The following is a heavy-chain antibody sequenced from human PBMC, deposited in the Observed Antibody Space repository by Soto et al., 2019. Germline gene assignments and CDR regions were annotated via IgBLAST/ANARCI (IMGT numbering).Heavy chain of an antibody. CDR3: TTGGGYCSGGSCYWGLYYYYYGMDL. D-gene: IGHD2-15*01. V-gene: IGHV3-15*01. CDR1: GFTFSNAW. J-gene: IGHJ6*02. Sequence: PGGSLRLSCAASGFTFSNAWMSWVRQAPGKGLEWVGRIKSKTDGGTTDYAAPVKGRFTISRDDSKNTLYLQMNSLKTEDTAVYYCTTGGGYCSGGSCYWGLYYYYYGMDLWGQGTTVTVSS. CDR2: IKSKTDGGTT.